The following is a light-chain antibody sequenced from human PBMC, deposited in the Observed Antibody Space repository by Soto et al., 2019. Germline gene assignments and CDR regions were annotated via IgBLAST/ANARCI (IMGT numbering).Light chain of an antibody. J-gene: IGLJ1*01. Sequence: QPVLTQPPSASGSPGQSVTISCTGTSSDVGGYNYVSWYQQHPGKAPKLMIYEVIKRPSGVPDRFSGSKSGNTASLTVSGLQAEDEADYYCSSYEGSNNLVFGTGTKVTVL. CDR2: EVI. CDR3: SSYEGSNNLV. V-gene: IGLV2-8*01. CDR1: SSDVGGYNY.